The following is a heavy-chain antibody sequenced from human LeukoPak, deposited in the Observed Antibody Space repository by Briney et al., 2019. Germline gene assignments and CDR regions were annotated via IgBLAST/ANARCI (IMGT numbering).Heavy chain of an antibody. V-gene: IGHV1-2*02. J-gene: IGHJ4*02. CDR2: INPNSGGT. Sequence: ASVKVSCKASGYTFTSYYMHWVRQAPGQGLEWMGWINPNSGGTNYAQKFQGRVTMTRDTSISTAYMELSRLRSDDTAVYYCARGPHWYYYDSSGYGTFDYWGQGTLVTVSS. CDR3: ARGPHWYYYDSSGYGTFDY. D-gene: IGHD3-22*01. CDR1: GYTFTSYY.